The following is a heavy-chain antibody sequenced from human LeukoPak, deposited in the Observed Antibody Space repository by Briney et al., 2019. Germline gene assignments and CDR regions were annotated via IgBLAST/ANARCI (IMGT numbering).Heavy chain of an antibody. Sequence: GASVKVSCKASGYTFTSYGISWVRQAPGQGLEWMGGIIPIFGTANYAQKFQGRVTITADESTSTAYMELSSLRSEDTAVYYCARSLYDFWSGSPTHNTHDAFDIWGQGTMVTVSS. CDR3: ARSLYDFWSGSPTHNTHDAFDI. CDR1: GYTFTSYG. J-gene: IGHJ3*02. CDR2: IIPIFGTA. D-gene: IGHD3-3*01. V-gene: IGHV1-69*13.